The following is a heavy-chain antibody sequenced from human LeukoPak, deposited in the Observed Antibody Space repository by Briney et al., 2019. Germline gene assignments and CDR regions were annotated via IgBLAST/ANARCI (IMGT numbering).Heavy chain of an antibody. CDR2: ITYDGSNK. D-gene: IGHD2/OR15-2a*01. Sequence: GRSLRLSCAASGFTFSSYGMHWVRQAPGKGLEWVAVITYDGSNKYYADSVKGRFTISRDNSKNTLYLQMNSLRTEDSALYYCATWAFYHGMDVWGQGTTVIVSS. V-gene: IGHV3-30*03. CDR1: GFTFSSYG. J-gene: IGHJ6*02. CDR3: ATWAFYHGMDV.